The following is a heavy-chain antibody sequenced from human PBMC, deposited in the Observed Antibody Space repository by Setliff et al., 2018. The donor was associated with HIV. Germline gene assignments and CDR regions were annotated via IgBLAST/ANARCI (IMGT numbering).Heavy chain of an antibody. D-gene: IGHD4-17*01. CDR2: IKQDESEE. Sequence: GGSLRLSCAASGFTFSSHWMSWVRQAPGKGLEWVANIKQDESEEWYADSVKGRFTISRDNTKNSLYLQINSLRAEDTAVYYCARGSLYGYGDYVEYFQHWGQGTLVTVSS. J-gene: IGHJ1*01. CDR3: ARGSLYGYGDYVEYFQH. V-gene: IGHV3-7*01. CDR1: GFTFSSHW.